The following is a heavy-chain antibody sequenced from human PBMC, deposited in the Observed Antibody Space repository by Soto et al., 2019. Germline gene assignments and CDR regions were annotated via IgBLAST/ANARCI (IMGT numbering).Heavy chain of an antibody. CDR3: ARPVGFWSGYFDY. D-gene: IGHD3-3*01. J-gene: IGHJ4*02. V-gene: IGHV5-51*01. CDR2: VYPGDSDT. Sequence: PGASLKISCKGSGYSFTSYWIGWVRQMPGKGPEWMGIVYPGDSDTRYSPSFQGQVTISADKSISTAYLQWSSLKASDTAMYYCARPVGFWSGYFDYWGQGTLVTSPQ. CDR1: GYSFTSYW.